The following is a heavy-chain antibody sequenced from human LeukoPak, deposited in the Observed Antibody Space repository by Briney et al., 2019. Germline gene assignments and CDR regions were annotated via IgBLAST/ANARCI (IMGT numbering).Heavy chain of an antibody. D-gene: IGHD2-15*01. CDR3: ARDLSGGALGAFDI. Sequence: ASVKVSCKASGYTFTGHYMHWVRQAPGQGLEWMGWINPNSGGTKYAQKFQGRVTLTRDTSISTAYMELSRLRCDDTAVYYCARDLSGGALGAFDIWGQGTMVTVSS. J-gene: IGHJ3*02. V-gene: IGHV1-2*02. CDR1: GYTFTGHY. CDR2: INPNSGGT.